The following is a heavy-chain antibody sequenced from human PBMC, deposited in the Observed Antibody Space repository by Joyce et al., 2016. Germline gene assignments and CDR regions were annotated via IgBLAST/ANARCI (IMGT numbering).Heavy chain of an antibody. CDR2: VDSDGSGT. J-gene: IGHJ4*02. V-gene: IGHV3-74*01. CDR3: GSVFEY. CDR1: GFTFTNYW. Sequence: EVQLVESGGGLLQPGGSLGLSCAASGFTFTNYWMHWVRQAPGKGLVWVAGVDSDGSGTRYADSVKGRFTISRDNAKNMVYLQMNSLRIEDTAVYYCGSVFEYWGRGALVTVSS.